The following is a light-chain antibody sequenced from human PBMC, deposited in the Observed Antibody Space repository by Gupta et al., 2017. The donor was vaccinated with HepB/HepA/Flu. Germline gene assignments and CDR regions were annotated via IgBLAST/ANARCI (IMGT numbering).Light chain of an antibody. Sequence: QSALTQPRSVSGSPGQSVTISCTGTSTDVGNYNYVSWYQQHPGKAPELMIYDVIKRPSGVPDRFSGSKSGNTASLTISGLQAEDEADYYCCSYAGTYTYVFGNGTKVTVL. CDR3: CSYAGTYTYV. CDR1: STDVGNYNY. CDR2: DVI. J-gene: IGLJ1*01. V-gene: IGLV2-11*01.